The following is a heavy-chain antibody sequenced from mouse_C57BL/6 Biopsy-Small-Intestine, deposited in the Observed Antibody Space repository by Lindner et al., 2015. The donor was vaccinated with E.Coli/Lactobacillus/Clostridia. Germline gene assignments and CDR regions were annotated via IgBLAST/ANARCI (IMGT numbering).Heavy chain of an antibody. J-gene: IGHJ2*01. CDR2: INPYNGDT. Sequence: LQESGPELVKPGDSVKISCKASGYSFTGYFMNWVMQSHGKSLEWIGRINPYNGDTFYNQKFKGKATLTVDKSSSTAHMDLRSLTSEDSAVYYCARDDGYYWGQGTTLTVSS. V-gene: IGHV1-20*01. D-gene: IGHD2-3*01. CDR1: GYSFTGYF. CDR3: ARDDGYY.